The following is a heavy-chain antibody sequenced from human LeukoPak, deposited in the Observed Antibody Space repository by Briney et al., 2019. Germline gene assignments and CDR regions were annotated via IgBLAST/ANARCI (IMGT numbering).Heavy chain of an antibody. CDR1: GFTISTYG. CDR3: AKAGGEYWLYNDNWFDP. CDR2: ISWNSGSM. Sequence: PGGSLRLSCAASGFTISTYGMHWVRQAPGKGLEWVSGISWNSGSMGYADSVKGRFTISRDNAKNSLYLQMNSLRAEDTALYYCAKAGGEYWLYNDNWFDPWGQGTLVTVSS. V-gene: IGHV3-9*01. D-gene: IGHD3-16*01. J-gene: IGHJ5*02.